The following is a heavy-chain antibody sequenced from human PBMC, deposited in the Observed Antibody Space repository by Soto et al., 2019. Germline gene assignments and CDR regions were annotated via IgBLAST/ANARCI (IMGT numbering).Heavy chain of an antibody. CDR1: GYTFTNYY. Sequence: QVQLVQSGAEVKKPGASVKISCRASGYTFTNYYIHWWRQAPGQGLELMGIINPFHPTGTSINYAQRLQCSATLTMDTSTSTVSMELSGLRSEDTAMFYCARDLAAADHGGQGTLVIVSS. CDR3: ARDLAAADH. J-gene: IGHJ4*02. D-gene: IGHD6-13*01. CDR2: INPFHPTGTSI. V-gene: IGHV1-46*04.